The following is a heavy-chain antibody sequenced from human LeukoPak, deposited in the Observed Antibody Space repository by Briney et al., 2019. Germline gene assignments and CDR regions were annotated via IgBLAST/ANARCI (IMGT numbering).Heavy chain of an antibody. D-gene: IGHD1-26*01. CDR3: AREREQSFDY. J-gene: IGHJ4*02. CDR1: GFTFSSYS. Sequence: GGSLRLSCAASGFTFSSYSMNWVRQAPGKGLEWVSSIGRSSSSIYYADSVKGRFTISRDNAKNSLYLQMISLRAEDTAVYYCAREREQSFDYSGQGTLVTVSP. CDR2: IGRSSSSI. V-gene: IGHV3-21*06.